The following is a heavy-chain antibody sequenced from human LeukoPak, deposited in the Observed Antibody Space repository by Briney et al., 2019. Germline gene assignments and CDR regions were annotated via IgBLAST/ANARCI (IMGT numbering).Heavy chain of an antibody. CDR2: ISWNSGSI. Sequence: SGGSLRLSCAASGFTFDDYAMHWVRQAPGKGLEWVSGISWNSGSIGYADSVKGRFTISRDNAKNSLYLQMNSLRAEDTALYYCAKGDSQWLLSAFHIWGQGTMVTVSS. V-gene: IGHV3-9*01. J-gene: IGHJ3*02. D-gene: IGHD6-19*01. CDR1: GFTFDDYA. CDR3: AKGDSQWLLSAFHI.